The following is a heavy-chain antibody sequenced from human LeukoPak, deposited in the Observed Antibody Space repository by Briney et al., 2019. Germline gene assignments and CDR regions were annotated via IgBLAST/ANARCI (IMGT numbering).Heavy chain of an antibody. CDR1: GFTFSSYA. CDR2: IYSGGST. CDR3: ARDFSGLYYYYMDV. D-gene: IGHD2/OR15-2a*01. Sequence: GGSLLLSSAGSGFTFSSYAMSGVRPAPGEGLEGGSVIYSGGSTYYADSVKGRFTISRDNSKNTLYLQMNSLRAEDTAVHYCARDFSGLYYYYMDVWGKGTTVTVSS. V-gene: IGHV3-66*01. J-gene: IGHJ6*03.